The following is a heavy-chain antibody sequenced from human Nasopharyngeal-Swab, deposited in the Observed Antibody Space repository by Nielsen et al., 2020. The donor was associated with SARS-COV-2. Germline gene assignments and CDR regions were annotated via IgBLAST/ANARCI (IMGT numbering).Heavy chain of an antibody. Sequence: ASVKVSCKASGYTFTSYGISWVRQAPGQGLEWMGWISAYNGNTNYAQKLQGRVTMTTDTSTSTAYMELRSLRSDDTAVYYCARDPYGSTQQLAPRGELRHRPFDYWGQGTLVTVSS. V-gene: IGHV1-18*01. D-gene: IGHD6-13*01. CDR3: ARDPYGSTQQLAPRGELRHRPFDY. CDR2: ISAYNGNT. CDR1: GYTFTSYG. J-gene: IGHJ4*02.